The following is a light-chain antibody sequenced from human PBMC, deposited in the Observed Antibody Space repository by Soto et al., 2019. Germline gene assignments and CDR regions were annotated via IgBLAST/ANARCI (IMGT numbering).Light chain of an antibody. CDR3: SSYTSSSTYV. CDR1: SSDVGGYNY. J-gene: IGLJ1*01. V-gene: IGLV2-14*01. Sequence: QSVLTQPASVSGSPGQSITISCTGTSSDVGGYNYVSWYQQHPGKAPKLMIYDVSNRPSGVSNRFSGSKSGNTASLTISRLQDEDEADYCCSSYTSSSTYVFGTGTKLTVL. CDR2: DVS.